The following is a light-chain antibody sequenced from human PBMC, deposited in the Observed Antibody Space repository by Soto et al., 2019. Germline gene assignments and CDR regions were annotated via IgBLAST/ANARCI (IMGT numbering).Light chain of an antibody. J-gene: IGKJ1*01. CDR3: QQYRMSPNT. CDR2: GAS. CDR1: QRVDDSH. V-gene: IGKV3-20*01. Sequence: EIFLTQSPGTLSLSPGERATLSCRASQRVDDSHLAWYQLRPGQAPRLLIYGASTRATGIPDRFSGSGSGTDFSLTIRGLKPEDFAVYYCQQYRMSPNTFGQGTKVDI.